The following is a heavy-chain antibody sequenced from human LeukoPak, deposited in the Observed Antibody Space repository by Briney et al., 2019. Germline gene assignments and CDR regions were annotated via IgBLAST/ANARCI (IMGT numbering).Heavy chain of an antibody. CDR3: ARDRRARSHDY. Sequence: EASVKVSCKASGGTFSSYAISWVRQAPGQGLEWMGGIIPIFGTANYAQKFQGRVTITADESTSTAYMELSSLRSEDTAVYYCARDRRARSHDYWGQGTLVTVSS. J-gene: IGHJ4*02. CDR2: IIPIFGTA. V-gene: IGHV1-69*13. CDR1: GGTFSSYA.